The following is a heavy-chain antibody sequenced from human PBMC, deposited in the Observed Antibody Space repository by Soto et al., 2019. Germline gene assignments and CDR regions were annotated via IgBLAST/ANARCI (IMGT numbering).Heavy chain of an antibody. CDR3: AKSLPRDSYYYYGMDV. CDR2: ISAYNGKT. CDR1: GYTFTSYG. J-gene: IGHJ6*02. Sequence: QVQLVQSGAEVKKPGASVRVSCKASGYTFTSYGISWVRQAPGQGLEWMGWISAYNGKTNYAQMLQGRVTMTTDTSTSTAYMELRSLRSDDTAVYYCAKSLPRDSYYYYGMDVWGQGTTVTVSS. V-gene: IGHV1-18*01.